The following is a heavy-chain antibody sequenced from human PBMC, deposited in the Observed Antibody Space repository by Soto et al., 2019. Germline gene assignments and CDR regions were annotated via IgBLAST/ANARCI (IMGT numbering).Heavy chain of an antibody. Sequence: PGGSLRLSCAASGFTFSSYAMSWVRQAPGKGLEWVSAISGSGGSTYYADSVKGRFTISRDNSKNTLYLQMNSLRAEDMAVYYCAKYADPKLYYYYYMDVWGKGTTVTVSS. CDR2: ISGSGGST. V-gene: IGHV3-23*01. CDR1: GFTFSSYA. CDR3: AKYADPKLYYYYYMDV. D-gene: IGHD2-8*01. J-gene: IGHJ6*03.